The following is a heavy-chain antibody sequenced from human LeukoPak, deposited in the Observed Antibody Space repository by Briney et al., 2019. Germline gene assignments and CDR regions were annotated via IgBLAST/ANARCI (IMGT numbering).Heavy chain of an antibody. Sequence: PSETLSLTCAVYGGPFSGYNWSWIRKPPGKGLEWIGETNHSGSTNYNPSLKSRVTTSVHTSKKQFSLKLTSVTAADTAVYYCARGWSSGVKRDAFDIWGQGTMVAVSS. J-gene: IGHJ3*02. CDR1: GGPFSGYN. D-gene: IGHD3-3*01. V-gene: IGHV4-34*01. CDR3: ARGWSSGVKRDAFDI. CDR2: TNHSGST.